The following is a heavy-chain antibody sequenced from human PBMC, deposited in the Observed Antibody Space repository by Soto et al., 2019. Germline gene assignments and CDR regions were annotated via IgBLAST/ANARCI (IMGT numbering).Heavy chain of an antibody. CDR2: ISSSGSTI. V-gene: IGHV3-48*03. D-gene: IGHD3-10*01. CDR1: GFTFSSYD. J-gene: IGHJ4*02. CDR3: AREELNGFGELLFDY. Sequence: GGSLRLSCAASGFTFSSYDMNWVRQAPGKGLEWVSYISSSGSTIYYADSVKGRFTISRDNAKNSLYLQMNSLRAEDTAVYYCAREELNGFGELLFDYWGQGTLVTVSS.